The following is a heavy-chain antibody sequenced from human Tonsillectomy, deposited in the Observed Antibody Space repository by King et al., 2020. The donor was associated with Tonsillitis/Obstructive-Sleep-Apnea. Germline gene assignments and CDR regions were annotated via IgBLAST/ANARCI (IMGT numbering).Heavy chain of an antibody. Sequence: VQLVESGGGLVQPGGSLRLSCAASGFTFSSYALSWVRQAPGQGLEWVSATVGSGDSTYYADSVRGRFTISRDNSKNTLYLQMNSLRAEDTAVYYCAKHWERGNYRGRWYFDLWGRGTLVTVSS. CDR3: AKHWERGNYRGRWYFDL. CDR1: GFTFSSYA. D-gene: IGHD1-26*01. J-gene: IGHJ2*01. CDR2: TVGSGDST. V-gene: IGHV3-23*04.